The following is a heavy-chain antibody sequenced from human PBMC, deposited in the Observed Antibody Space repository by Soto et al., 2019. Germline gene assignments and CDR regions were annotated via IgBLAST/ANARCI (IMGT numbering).Heavy chain of an antibody. CDR2: ISYDGSNK. J-gene: IGHJ4*02. Sequence: GESLKISCAASGFTFSSYAMHWVRQAPGKGLEWVAVISYDGSNKYYADSVKGRFTISRDNSKNTLYLQMNSLRAEDTAVYYCATEVHGEEALDYWGQGTLVTVSS. V-gene: IGHV3-30-3*01. CDR1: GFTFSSYA. D-gene: IGHD3-10*01. CDR3: ATEVHGEEALDY.